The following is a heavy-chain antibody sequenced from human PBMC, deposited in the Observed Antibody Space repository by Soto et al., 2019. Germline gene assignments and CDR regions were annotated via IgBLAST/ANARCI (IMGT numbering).Heavy chain of an antibody. V-gene: IGHV3-23*01. CDR2: ISGSGGST. D-gene: IGHD3-10*01. Sequence: GGSLRLSCAASGFTFSSYAMSWVRQAPGKGLEWVSAISGSGGSTYYADSVKGRFTISRDNSKNTLYLQMNSLRAEDTAVYYCAKLLWFGELKGLFDYWGQGTLVTVSS. CDR1: GFTFSSYA. CDR3: AKLLWFGELKGLFDY. J-gene: IGHJ4*02.